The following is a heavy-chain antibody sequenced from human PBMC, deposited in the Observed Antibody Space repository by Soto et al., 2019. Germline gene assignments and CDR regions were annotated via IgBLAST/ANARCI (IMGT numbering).Heavy chain of an antibody. CDR1: GGDITSDHY. D-gene: IGHD3-10*01. CDR2: IYYSGAT. CDR3: ARDGGVSRDGLYYLDY. V-gene: IGHV4-30-4*01. J-gene: IGHJ4*02. Sequence: SETLSLTCSVSGGDITSDHYWSWIRQPPGKGLEWIGHIYYSGATDYNPSLKSRIIISVDTSKNQVSLKLTSVTTADTAIYFCARDGGVSRDGLYYLDYWGQGIVVTVSS.